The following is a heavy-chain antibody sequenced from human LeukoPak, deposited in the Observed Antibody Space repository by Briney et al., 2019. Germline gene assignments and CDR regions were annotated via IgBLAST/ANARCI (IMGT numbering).Heavy chain of an antibody. CDR3: ARLAEDTAMDPPDYYYYYYGMDV. V-gene: IGHV4-59*08. CDR1: GGSISSYY. Sequence: SETLSLTCTVSGGSISSYYWSWIRQPPGKGLEWIGYIYYSGSTNYNPSLKSRVTTSVDTSKNQFSLKLSSVTAADTAVYYCARLAEDTAMDPPDYYYYYYGMDVWGQGTTVTVSS. CDR2: IYYSGST. D-gene: IGHD5-18*01. J-gene: IGHJ6*02.